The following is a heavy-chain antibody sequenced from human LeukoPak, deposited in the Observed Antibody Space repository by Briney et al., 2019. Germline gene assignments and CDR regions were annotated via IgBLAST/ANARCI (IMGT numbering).Heavy chain of an antibody. CDR2: ISGSGGST. V-gene: IGHV3-23*01. J-gene: IGHJ4*02. CDR3: ARASRGLNCSSTSCYTGGDY. D-gene: IGHD2-2*02. CDR1: GFTFSSYA. Sequence: GGSLRLSCAASGFTFSSYAMSWVRQAPGKGLEWVSAISGSGGSTYYADSVKGRFTISRDNSKNTLYLQMNSLRAEDTAVYYCARASRGLNCSSTSCYTGGDYWGQGTLVTVSS.